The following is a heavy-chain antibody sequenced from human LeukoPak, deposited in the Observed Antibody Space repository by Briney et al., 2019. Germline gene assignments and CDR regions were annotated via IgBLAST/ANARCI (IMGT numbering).Heavy chain of an antibody. J-gene: IGHJ4*02. Sequence: GGSLRLSCAVSGFTFSSYAIHWVRRAPGKGLEWVAIMSYDGSNKYADSVKGRFTISRDNANNSVYLQMNSVRAEDTAVYYCARVGGEYVVSDYWARELWSPSPQ. CDR3: ARVGGEYVVSDY. CDR1: GFTFSSYA. V-gene: IGHV3-30-3*01. D-gene: IGHD3-16*01. CDR2: MSYDGSNK.